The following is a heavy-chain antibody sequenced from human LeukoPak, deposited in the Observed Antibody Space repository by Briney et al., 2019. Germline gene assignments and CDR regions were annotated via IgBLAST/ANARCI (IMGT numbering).Heavy chain of an antibody. D-gene: IGHD1-7*01. CDR2: ISSRSNYI. Sequence: PGGSLRLSCAASGFTFSSYSMNWVRQAPGKGLEWVSSISSRSNYIYYADSVKGRFTISRDNAKNSLYLQMNSLRAEDTAVYYCARENYRPLDFDYWGQGTLVTVSS. CDR3: ARENYRPLDFDY. V-gene: IGHV3-21*01. J-gene: IGHJ4*02. CDR1: GFTFSSYS.